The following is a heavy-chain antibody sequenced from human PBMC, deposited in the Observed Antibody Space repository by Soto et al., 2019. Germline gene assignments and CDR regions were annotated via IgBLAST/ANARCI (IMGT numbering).Heavy chain of an antibody. D-gene: IGHD6-19*01. Sequence: QVQLVESGGGVVQPGRSLRLSCAASGFIFSNYGMHWVRQAPGKGLEWVAVISYDGNEKHYADSVKGRFTISRDNSQDTLSLQMNSLRAEATAVYYCAKEGALRGWTSGDFWGQGTLVTVSS. CDR3: AKEGALRGWTSGDF. V-gene: IGHV3-30*18. J-gene: IGHJ4*02. CDR2: ISYDGNEK. CDR1: GFIFSNYG.